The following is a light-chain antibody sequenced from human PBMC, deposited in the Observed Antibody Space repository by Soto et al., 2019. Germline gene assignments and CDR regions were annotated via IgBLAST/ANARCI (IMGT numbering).Light chain of an antibody. CDR3: AAWDDSLKGWV. Sequence: QSVLTQPPSASGTPGQRVTISCSGTSSNIGSRTVNWYQQLPGTAPKLLIYTNNQRPSGVPDRFSGSKSGTSASLAISGLQSEYEADYYCAAWDDSLKGWVFGGGTKLTVL. V-gene: IGLV1-44*01. J-gene: IGLJ3*02. CDR2: TNN. CDR1: SSNIGSRT.